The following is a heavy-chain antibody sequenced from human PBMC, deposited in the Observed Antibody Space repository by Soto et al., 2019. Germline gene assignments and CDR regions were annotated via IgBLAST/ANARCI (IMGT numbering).Heavy chain of an antibody. CDR1: GYTFTSYA. CDR3: ARGNTGYSSSWYLDY. Sequence: ASVKVSCKASGYTFTSYAMHWVRQAPGQRLEWMGWINAGNGNTKYSQKFQGRVTITRDTSASTAYMELSSLRSEDTAVYYCARGNTGYSSSWYLDYWGKGTLVTVS. V-gene: IGHV1-3*01. D-gene: IGHD6-13*01. J-gene: IGHJ4*02. CDR2: INAGNGNT.